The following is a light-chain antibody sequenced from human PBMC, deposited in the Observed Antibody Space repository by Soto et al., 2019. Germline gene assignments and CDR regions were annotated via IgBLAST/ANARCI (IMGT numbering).Light chain of an antibody. CDR2: GNS. Sequence: QSVLTQPPSVSGAPGQRVTISCTGSSSNIGAGYDVHWYQQLPGTAPKLLIYGNSNRPSGVPDRFSGSKSGTSAPLAITGLRAEDEPDYYCQAYDRSLSGVVFGGASKLTVL. CDR3: QAYDRSLSGVV. V-gene: IGLV1-40*01. J-gene: IGLJ2*01. CDR1: SSNIGAGYD.